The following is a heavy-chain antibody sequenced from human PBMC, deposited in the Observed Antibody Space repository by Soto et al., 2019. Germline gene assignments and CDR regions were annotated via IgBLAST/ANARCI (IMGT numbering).Heavy chain of an antibody. Sequence: EVQLVESGGNLVQPGGSLRLSCAASGLTFSGYWMHWVRQAPGKGLIWVARINNDGTTTNYADSVKGRFTISRDNAKNSVYLQMNSLGAEDPAVYYCARYRVYGSGRTDYWGQGTLVTVSS. J-gene: IGHJ4*02. CDR1: GLTFSGYW. CDR2: INNDGTTT. V-gene: IGHV3-74*01. CDR3: ARYRVYGSGRTDY. D-gene: IGHD3-10*01.